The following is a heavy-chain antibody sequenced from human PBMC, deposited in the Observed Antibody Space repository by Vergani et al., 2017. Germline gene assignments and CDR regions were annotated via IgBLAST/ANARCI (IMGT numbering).Heavy chain of an antibody. CDR2: IYHSGST. CDR3: ARQPYCSGGSCYSGGGDY. D-gene: IGHD2-15*01. Sequence: QVQLQESGPGLVKPSETLSLTCAVSGYSISSGYYWGWIRQPPGKGLEWIGSIYHSGSTYYNPSLKSRVTISVDTSKNQSSLKLSSVTAADTAVYYCARQPYCSGGSCYSGGGDYWGQGTLVTVSS. CDR1: GYSISSGYY. J-gene: IGHJ4*02. V-gene: IGHV4-38-2*01.